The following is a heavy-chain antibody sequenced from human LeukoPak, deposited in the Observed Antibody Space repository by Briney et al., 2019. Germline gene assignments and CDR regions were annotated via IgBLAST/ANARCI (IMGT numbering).Heavy chain of an antibody. J-gene: IGHJ4*02. CDR1: GFPLRTYA. CDR3: VKGVGAWYFFGY. V-gene: IGHV3-23*01. CDR2: INGRDDST. D-gene: IGHD6-19*01. Sequence: GGSLRLSCAASGFPLRTYAMSWVRLAPGKGLEWVSSINGRDDSTFYADSVKGRFAVSRDNSENTLYLQMNSLRDEDTAIYYCVKGVGAWYFFGYWGQGTLVAVSS.